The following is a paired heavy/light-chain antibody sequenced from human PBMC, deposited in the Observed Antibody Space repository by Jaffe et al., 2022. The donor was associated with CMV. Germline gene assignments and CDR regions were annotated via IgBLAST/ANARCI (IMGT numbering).Light chain of an antibody. V-gene: IGKV1-5*03. J-gene: IGKJ1*01. Sequence: DIQMTQSPSTLSASVGDRVTITCRASQSISRWLAWYQQNPGTAPKLLIYKASSLETGVPSRFSGSGSGTEFTLTISSLQPDDFATYYCQQYKTYSWTFGQGTKVEIK. CDR1: QSISRW. CDR3: QQYKTYSWT. CDR2: KAS.
Heavy chain of an antibody. CDR3: TAEASWGFG. CDR2: IKSKTDGGTT. J-gene: IGHJ4*02. CDR1: GFTFSNAW. V-gene: IGHV3-15*01. Sequence: EVQLVESGGGLVKPGGSLRLSCAASGFTFSNAWMRWVRQAPGKGLDWVGLIKSKTDGGTTDYAAPVKGRFTILGDDSKNTLYLQMNSLKTEDTAVYYCTAEASWGFGWGQGTLVTVSS. D-gene: IGHD2-2*01.